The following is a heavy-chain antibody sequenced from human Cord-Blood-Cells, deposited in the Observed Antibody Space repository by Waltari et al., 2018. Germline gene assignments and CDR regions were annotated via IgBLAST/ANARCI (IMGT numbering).Heavy chain of an antibody. CDR3: ARPYNWNFAFDI. Sequence: QVQLVQSGAEVKKPGASVKVSCKASGYTFTSYYMHWVRQAPGQGLEWMGIINPSGGSTSYAQKCQGRVTMTRDTSTSTVYMELSSLRSEDTAVYYCARPYNWNFAFDIWGQGTMVTVSS. CDR1: GYTFTSYY. D-gene: IGHD1-7*01. V-gene: IGHV1-46*01. CDR2: INPSGGST. J-gene: IGHJ3*02.